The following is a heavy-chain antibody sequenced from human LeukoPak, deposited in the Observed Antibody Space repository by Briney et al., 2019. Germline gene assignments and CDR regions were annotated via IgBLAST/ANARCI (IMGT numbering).Heavy chain of an antibody. CDR1: GGSISSYY. CDR3: ARHKSITIFGVVISDAFDI. Sequence: SETLSLTCTVSGGSISSYYWSWIRQPPGKGLEWIGYIYYSGSTNYNPSLKSRVTISVDTSKNQFSLKLSSVTAADTAVYYCARHKSITIFGVVISDAFDIWGQGTMVTVSS. D-gene: IGHD3-3*01. CDR2: IYYSGST. J-gene: IGHJ3*02. V-gene: IGHV4-59*08.